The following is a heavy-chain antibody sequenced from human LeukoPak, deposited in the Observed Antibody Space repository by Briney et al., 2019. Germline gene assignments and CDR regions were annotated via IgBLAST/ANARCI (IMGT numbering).Heavy chain of an antibody. Sequence: GGSPRLSCAASGFTFSDYYMSWIRQAPGKGLEWVSYISSSGSTIYYADSVKGRFTISRDNAKNSLYLQMNSLRAEDTAVYYCARDPIVVLPAAADYWGQGTLVTVSS. CDR1: GFTFSDYY. J-gene: IGHJ4*02. CDR3: ARDPIVVLPAAADY. V-gene: IGHV3-11*04. CDR2: ISSSGSTI. D-gene: IGHD2-2*01.